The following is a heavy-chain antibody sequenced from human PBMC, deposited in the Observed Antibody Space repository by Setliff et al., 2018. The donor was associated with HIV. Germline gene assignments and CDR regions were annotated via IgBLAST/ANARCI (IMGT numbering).Heavy chain of an antibody. V-gene: IGHV3-30*04. CDR2: ISYDGSNK. CDR1: GFTFSSYA. CDR3: ARSKGHLYYDDDTGYVLRAFDI. J-gene: IGHJ3*02. D-gene: IGHD3-22*01. Sequence: PGGSLRLSCAASGFTFSSYAMHWVRQAPGKGLEWVAVISYDGSNKYYADSVKGRLTISRDNSKNTLYLQMNSLRAEDTAVYCCARSKGHLYYDDDTGYVLRAFDIWGQGTMVTVS.